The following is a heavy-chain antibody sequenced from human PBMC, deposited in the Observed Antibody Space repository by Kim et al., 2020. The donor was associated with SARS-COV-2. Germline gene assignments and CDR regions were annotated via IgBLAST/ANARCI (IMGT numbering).Heavy chain of an antibody. V-gene: IGHV1-18*04. D-gene: IGHD2-2*01. CDR2: ISAYNGNT. Sequence: ASVKVSCKASGYTFTSYGISWVRQAPGQGLEWMGWISAYNGNTNYAQKLQGRVTMTTDTSTSTAYMELRSLRSDDTAVYYCARDEGVVPAAKIDYWGQGTLVTVSS. CDR3: ARDEGVVPAAKIDY. J-gene: IGHJ4*02. CDR1: GYTFTSYG.